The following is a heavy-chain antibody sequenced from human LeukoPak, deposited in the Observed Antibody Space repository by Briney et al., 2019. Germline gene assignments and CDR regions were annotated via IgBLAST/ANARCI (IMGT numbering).Heavy chain of an antibody. CDR2: IHYSGRT. CDR1: DVSISDYY. V-gene: IGHV4-59*01. CDR3: AREYSSFEY. J-gene: IGHJ4*02. Sequence: SETLSLTCSVSDVSISDYYWHWLRQAPGKGLEWIGDIHYSGRTSYSPSLKSRVTISVDTSKNQFSLELNAVAAAVTAVYYWAREYSSFEYWGQGILVTVSS. D-gene: IGHD4-11*01.